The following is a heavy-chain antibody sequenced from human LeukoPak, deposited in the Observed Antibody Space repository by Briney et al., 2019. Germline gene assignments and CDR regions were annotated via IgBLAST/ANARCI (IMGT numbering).Heavy chain of an antibody. V-gene: IGHV4-59*08. CDR3: ARQLGYGMVV. CDR2: IHYSGTT. CDR1: GGSISGYY. Sequence: PSETLSLTCTVSGGSISGYYWSWFRQPPGKEVEWIGYIHYSGTTNYNPSLRRQVTIPLDTSNNHYPLKLSSVTAVDTAVYYCARQLGYGMVVWGQGSTVTVCS. J-gene: IGHJ6*01.